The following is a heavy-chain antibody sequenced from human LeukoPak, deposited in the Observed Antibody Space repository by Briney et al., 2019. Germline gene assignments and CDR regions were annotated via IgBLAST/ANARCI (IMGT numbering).Heavy chain of an antibody. V-gene: IGHV4-39*07. CDR2: IYYSGST. J-gene: IGHJ6*03. Sequence: SETLSLTCTVSGGSISSSSYYWGWIRQPPWKGLEWIGSIYYSGSTYYNPSLKSRVTISVDTSKNQFSLKLSSVTAADTAVYYCARVFARSYYYYYFYMDLWGKGTTVTVSS. CDR1: GGSISSSSYY. CDR3: ARVFARSYYYYYFYMDL. D-gene: IGHD3-3*01.